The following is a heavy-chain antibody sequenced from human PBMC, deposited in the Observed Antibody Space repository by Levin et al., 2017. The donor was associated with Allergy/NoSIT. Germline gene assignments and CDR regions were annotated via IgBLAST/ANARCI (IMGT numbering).Heavy chain of an antibody. CDR2: IDPNSGGT. CDR3: ARGPSSGAFDF. V-gene: IGHV1-2*02. J-gene: IGHJ3*01. Sequence: GESLKISCKASGYTFGDYFIHWMRQAPGQGFEWMGWIDPNSGGTGYAQKFRGRVTLTRDTSISTTYMDLSSLRYDDTAVYYCARGPSSGAFDFWGQGTMVTVSS. CDR1: GYTFGDYF.